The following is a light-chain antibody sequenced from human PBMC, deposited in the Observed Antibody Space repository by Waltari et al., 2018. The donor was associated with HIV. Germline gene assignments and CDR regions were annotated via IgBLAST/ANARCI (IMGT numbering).Light chain of an antibody. J-gene: IGLJ2*01. CDR3: QSADNSGSYSVV. Sequence: NLMLTQPRSVSGSPGNTVTISCTRRSGSIARNSVHWFHQRPGSAPTTVIFEDDHRPSGVPDRFSGSIDSSSNSASLTISGLQTEDEADYYCQSADNSGSYSVVFGGGTKLSVL. V-gene: IGLV6-57*03. CDR2: EDD. CDR1: SGSIARNS.